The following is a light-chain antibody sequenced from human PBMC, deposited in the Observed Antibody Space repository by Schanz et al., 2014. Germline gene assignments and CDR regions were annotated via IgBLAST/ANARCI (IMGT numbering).Light chain of an antibody. CDR1: QNISSTY. Sequence: EIVLTQSPGTLSLSPGERATLSCRTSQNISSTYFTWYQQKPGQAPRLLIYGTSRRATGIPERFSGSGSGTDFTLTISRLEPEDFATYYCQQSYSIPLTFGGGTKVEIK. CDR3: QQSYSIPLT. CDR2: GTS. V-gene: IGKV3-20*01. J-gene: IGKJ4*01.